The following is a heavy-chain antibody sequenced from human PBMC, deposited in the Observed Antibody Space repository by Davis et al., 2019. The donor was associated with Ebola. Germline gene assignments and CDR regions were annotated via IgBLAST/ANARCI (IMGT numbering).Heavy chain of an antibody. J-gene: IGHJ3*02. CDR1: GGFISNHNW. D-gene: IGHD3-22*01. CDR2: IYPSGST. V-gene: IGHV4-4*02. Sequence: MPSETLSLTCAVSGGFISNHNWWNWVRQPPGKGLEWIGEIYPSGSTNYNPSLKSRVTMSVDKSKNEFSLKLTSVTAADTAVYYCATSAAYDTTYGAFDIWGRGTMVTVSS. CDR3: ATSAAYDTTYGAFDI.